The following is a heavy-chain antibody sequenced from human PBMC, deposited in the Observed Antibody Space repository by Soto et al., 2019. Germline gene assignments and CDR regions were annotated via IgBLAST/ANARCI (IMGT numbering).Heavy chain of an antibody. V-gene: IGHV4-59*11. CDR3: ARRNPGIAAAGSLYYYYYGMDV. D-gene: IGHD6-13*01. J-gene: IGHJ6*02. Sequence: PSETLSLTCVVSSYVIESGHYWSWIRQPPGKGLEWIGYIYYSGSTNYNPSLKSRVTISVDTSKNQFSLKLSSVTAADTAVYYCARRNPGIAAAGSLYYYYYGMDVWGQGTTVTVSS. CDR1: SYVIESGHY. CDR2: IYYSGST.